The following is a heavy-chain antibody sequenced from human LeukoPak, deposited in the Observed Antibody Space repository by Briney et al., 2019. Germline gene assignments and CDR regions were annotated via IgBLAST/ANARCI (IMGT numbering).Heavy chain of an antibody. Sequence: ASVKVSCKASGGTFSSYAISWVRQAPGQGLEWMGGIIPIFGTANYAQKFQGRVTITADGSTSTAYVELSSLRSEDTAVYYCAREDGSSWCDWGQGTLVTVSS. D-gene: IGHD6-13*01. V-gene: IGHV1-69*13. CDR2: IIPIFGTA. CDR3: AREDGSSWCD. J-gene: IGHJ4*02. CDR1: GGTFSSYA.